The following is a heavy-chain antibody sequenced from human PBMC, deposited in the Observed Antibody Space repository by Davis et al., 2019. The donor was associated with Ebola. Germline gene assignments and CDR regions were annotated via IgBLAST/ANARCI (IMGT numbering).Heavy chain of an antibody. CDR1: GGSITSSDYY. D-gene: IGHD3-22*01. CDR3: ASLRQTYDSSGYSQPFDY. V-gene: IGHV4-39*01. CDR2: FYYSGIT. Sequence: SETLSLTCTVSGGSITSSDYYWGWIRQSPGKGLEWIGTFYYSGITFYNPSLKSRITVSVDPSKNQFSLNLNSATAADTALYYCASLRQTYDSSGYSQPFDYWGQGSLVTVSS. J-gene: IGHJ4*02.